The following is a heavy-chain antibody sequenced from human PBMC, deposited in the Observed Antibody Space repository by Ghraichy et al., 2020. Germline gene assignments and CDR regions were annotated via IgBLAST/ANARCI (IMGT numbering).Heavy chain of an antibody. CDR2: IWYDGSNK. J-gene: IGHJ4*02. V-gene: IGHV3-33*01. D-gene: IGHD4-17*01. CDR1: GFTFSTYG. CDR3: ARDEHPGTITHFDY. Sequence: GGSLRLSCAASGFTFSTYGMHWVRQAPGKGLEWVAVIWYDGSNKYYADSVKGRFTISRDNSKNTLYLQMNSLRAEDTALYYCARDEHPGTITHFDYWGQGTLVTVSS.